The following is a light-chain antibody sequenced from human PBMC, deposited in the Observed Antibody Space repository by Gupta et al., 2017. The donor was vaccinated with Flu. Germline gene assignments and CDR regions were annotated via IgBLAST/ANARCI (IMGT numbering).Light chain of an antibody. CDR1: QSISIW. J-gene: IGKJ2*03. V-gene: IGKV1-5*03. CDR3: QQYNSYSS. Sequence: SPSTLSASVGDRVTITCRASQSISIWLAWYQQKPGKAPMLLIYKASSLESGVPSRCSGSGSETEFTLTISSLQPDDFATYYCQQYNSYSSFGQGTKLEIK. CDR2: KAS.